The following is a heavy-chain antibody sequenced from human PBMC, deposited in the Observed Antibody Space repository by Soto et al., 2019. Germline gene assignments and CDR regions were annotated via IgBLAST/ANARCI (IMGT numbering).Heavy chain of an antibody. CDR1: GFTFSSSA. Sequence: PGGSLRLSCAASGFTFSSSAMSWVRQAPGKGLEWVSLISWDGGSTYYADSVKGRFTISRDNSKNSLYLQMNSLRTEDTALYYCAKDLSPISDYSFHYWPQGTLFTSPQ. J-gene: IGHJ4*02. D-gene: IGHD4-4*01. V-gene: IGHV3-43*02. CDR3: AKDLSPISDYSFHY. CDR2: ISWDGGST.